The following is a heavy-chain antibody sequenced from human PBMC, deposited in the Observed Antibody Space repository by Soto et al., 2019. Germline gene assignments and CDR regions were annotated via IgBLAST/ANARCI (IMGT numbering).Heavy chain of an antibody. CDR1: KFNIGTYW. CDR2: IKDDGSEK. J-gene: IGHJ6*02. CDR3: ARDWGAPGRGSALGYYYHFALDV. V-gene: IGHV3-7*05. Sequence: EVQLVESGGGLVQPGGSLRLSCAASKFNIGTYWMKWVRQAPGKGLEWVANIKDDGSEKYYAESVEGRFTISRDNAQNSVFLQMNSLRGEDTAVYYCARDWGAPGRGSALGYYYHFALDVWGQGTTVTVSS. D-gene: IGHD3-16*01.